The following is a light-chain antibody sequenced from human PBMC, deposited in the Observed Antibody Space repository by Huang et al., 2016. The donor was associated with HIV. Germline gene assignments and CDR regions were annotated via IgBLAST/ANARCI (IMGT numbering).Light chain of an antibody. CDR1: QGIANH. CDR2: AAS. Sequence: DIQMTQSPSSLSASVGDRVTISCRASQGIANHLAWYQQKPGKAPKLLGYAASALRSGVPSRFSGSGSGTEFTLTISSLQPEDVATYFCQKYDTAPRTFGPGTRVDIK. CDR3: QKYDTAPRT. V-gene: IGKV1-27*01. J-gene: IGKJ3*01.